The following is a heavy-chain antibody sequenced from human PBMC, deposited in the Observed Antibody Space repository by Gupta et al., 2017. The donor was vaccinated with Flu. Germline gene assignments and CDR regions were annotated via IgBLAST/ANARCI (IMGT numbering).Heavy chain of an antibody. Sequence: QAQLVESGGDLVKAGGSLSPSCLASDFNFSAYFIPWLRQAPGKGLDWVAYITSSGRTVYYADSVKGRFTVARDNSKNSVFLHTGGLRAEDTATYYCARDRRDLGGGYYYYYMDVWGKGATVTVSS. D-gene: IGHD3-16*01. CDR3: ARDRRDLGGGYYYYYMDV. CDR1: DFNFSAYF. V-gene: IGHV3-11*01. J-gene: IGHJ6*03. CDR2: ITSSGRTV.